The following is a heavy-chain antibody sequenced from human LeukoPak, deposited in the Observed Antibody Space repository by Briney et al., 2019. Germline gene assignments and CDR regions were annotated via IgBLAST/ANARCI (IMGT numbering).Heavy chain of an antibody. Sequence: PSQTLSLTCTVSGGSFTSDNYYWSWIRQPAGKGLEWIGRIYASGNTNYNPYLKSRITISVDTSKNQFSLKLTPVTAADTAVYYCARDQGYGDYIYDSWGQGTLVTVSS. D-gene: IGHD4-17*01. CDR3: ARDQGYGDYIYDS. J-gene: IGHJ5*02. CDR1: GGSFTSDNYY. V-gene: IGHV4-61*02. CDR2: IYASGNT.